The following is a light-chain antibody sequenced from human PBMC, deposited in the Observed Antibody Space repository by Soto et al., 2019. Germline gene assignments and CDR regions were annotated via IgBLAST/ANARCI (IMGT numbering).Light chain of an antibody. J-gene: IGLJ1*01. CDR3: FSYTSSGTYV. Sequence: QSALTQPASVSGYPGQSITISCTGTSSDVGNYKYVSWYQQHPGKAPKLMIYEVSSRPSGVSNRFSGSKSGNTASLTISGLQAEDETDYYCFSYTSSGTYVFGTGTKVTVL. CDR2: EVS. CDR1: SSDVGNYKY. V-gene: IGLV2-14*01.